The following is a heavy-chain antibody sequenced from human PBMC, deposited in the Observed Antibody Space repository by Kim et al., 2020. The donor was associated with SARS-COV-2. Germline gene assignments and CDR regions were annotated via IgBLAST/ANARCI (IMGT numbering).Heavy chain of an antibody. Sequence: SETLSLTCTVSGGSVSSGSYYWSWIRQPPGKGLEWIGYIYYSGSTNYNPSLKCRVTISVDTSKNQFSLKLSSVTAADTAVYYCARAPRVGYYYYGMDVWGQGTAVTVSS. D-gene: IGHD1-26*01. J-gene: IGHJ6*02. V-gene: IGHV4-61*01. CDR1: GGSVSSGSYY. CDR2: IYYSGST. CDR3: ARAPRVGYYYYGMDV.